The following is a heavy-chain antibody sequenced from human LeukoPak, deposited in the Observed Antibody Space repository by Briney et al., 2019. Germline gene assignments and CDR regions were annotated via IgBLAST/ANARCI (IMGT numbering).Heavy chain of an antibody. J-gene: IGHJ5*02. V-gene: IGHV4-30-4*01. CDR1: GGSISSGDSY. CDR3: AREFETTLNFFDP. D-gene: IGHD1-1*01. Sequence: TSQTLSLTSSVSGGSISSGDSYWSWIRQPPGKGLEWIGYIYYSGATYYNPSLKSRVTISIDASKNQFSLRLSSVTAADTAVYYCAREFETTLNFFDPWGQGILVTVSS. CDR2: IYYSGAT.